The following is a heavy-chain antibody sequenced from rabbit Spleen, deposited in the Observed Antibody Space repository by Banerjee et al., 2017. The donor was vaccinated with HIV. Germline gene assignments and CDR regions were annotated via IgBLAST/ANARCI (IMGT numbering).Heavy chain of an antibody. CDR1: GVSFSFSNY. Sequence: VESGGDLVKPGASLTLTCTASGVSFSFSNYMCWVRQAPGKGLEWIACINIVTGKSVYASWAKGRFTMSRTSSTTVTLQMTSLTAADTATYFCARDLVAVIGWNFNLWGPGTLVTVS. V-gene: IGHV1S40*01. CDR2: INIVTGKS. CDR3: ARDLVAVIGWNFNL. J-gene: IGHJ4*01. D-gene: IGHD1-1*01.